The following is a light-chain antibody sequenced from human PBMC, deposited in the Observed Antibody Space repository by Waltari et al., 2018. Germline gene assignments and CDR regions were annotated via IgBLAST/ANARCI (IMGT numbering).Light chain of an antibody. Sequence: QPVFTLPPPVSAAPAQRVTFHCPGGSSTIGYIYLSLYRQSPGTAPTLLIYEDTGRPSGIPGRFSGSKSGTSATLDITGLQAGDETDYYCGTWDSSLSGAVFGGDTHLTVL. V-gene: IGLV1-51*02. CDR1: SSTIGYIY. CDR3: GTWDSSLSGAV. CDR2: EDT. J-gene: IGLJ7*01.